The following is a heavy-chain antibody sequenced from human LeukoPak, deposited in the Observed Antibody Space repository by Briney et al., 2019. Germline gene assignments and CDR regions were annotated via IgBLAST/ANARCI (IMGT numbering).Heavy chain of an antibody. CDR2: IKQDGSEK. CDR3: GAGIPYYYGMDV. V-gene: IGHV3-7*01. Sequence: GGSLRLSCTASGFTFSDYGMHWVRQAPGKGLEWVANIKQDGSEKYYVDSVKGRFTISRDNAKNSLYLQMNSLRAEDTAVYYCGAGIPYYYGMDVWGQGTTVTVSS. CDR1: GFTFSDYG. J-gene: IGHJ6*02. D-gene: IGHD6-19*01.